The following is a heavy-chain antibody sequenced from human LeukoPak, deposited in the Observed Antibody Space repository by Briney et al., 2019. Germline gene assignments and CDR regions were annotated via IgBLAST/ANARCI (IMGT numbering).Heavy chain of an antibody. D-gene: IGHD3-9*01. CDR1: GGSISSGGYS. CDR2: IYHSGST. J-gene: IGHJ3*02. CDR3: ARKALTLDAFDI. V-gene: IGHV4-30-2*01. Sequence: SETLSHTCAVSGGSISSGGYSWSWIRQPPGKGLEWIGYIYHSGSTYYNPSLKSRVTISVDRSKNQFSLKLSSVTAADTAVYYCARKALTLDAFDIWGQGTMVTVSS.